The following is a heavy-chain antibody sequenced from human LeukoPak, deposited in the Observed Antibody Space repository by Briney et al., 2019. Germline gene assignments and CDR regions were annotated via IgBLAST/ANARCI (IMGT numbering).Heavy chain of an antibody. J-gene: IGHJ3*02. D-gene: IGHD2-21*01. Sequence: SETLSLTCAVYGGSFSGYYWSWIRQPPGKGLEWIGEINHSGSTNYNPSLKSRVTISVDTSKNQFSLKLSSVTAADTAVYYCARGEGVADAFDIWGQGTMVTVSS. CDR2: INHSGST. V-gene: IGHV4-34*01. CDR1: GGSFSGYY. CDR3: ARGEGVADAFDI.